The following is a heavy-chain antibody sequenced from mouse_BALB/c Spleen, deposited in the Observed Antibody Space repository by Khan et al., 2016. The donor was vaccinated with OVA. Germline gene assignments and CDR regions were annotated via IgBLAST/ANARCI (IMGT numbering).Heavy chain of an antibody. CDR1: GFSLTSYG. CDR2: IWGDGST. V-gene: IGHV2-3*01. J-gene: IGHJ3*01. D-gene: IGHD1-1*01. CDR3: RHYYYGKAWFAY. Sequence: QVQLKESGPGLAAPSQSLSITCTISGFSLTSYGVGWVRQPPGKGLEWLGVIWGDGSTNYHSALISRLTITKDNSKSQVFLKLNSLQTDDTATYYCRHYYYGKAWFAYWGQGTLVTVSA.